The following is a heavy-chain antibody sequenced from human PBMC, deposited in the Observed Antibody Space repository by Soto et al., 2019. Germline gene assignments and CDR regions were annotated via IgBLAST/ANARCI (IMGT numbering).Heavy chain of an antibody. D-gene: IGHD3-10*01. J-gene: IGHJ3*02. V-gene: IGHV4-39*01. Sequence: PSETLSLTCTVSGGSISSSSYYWGWIRQPPGKGLEWIGSIYYSGSTYYNPSLKSRVTISVDTSKNHFSLKLSSVTAADTAVYYCARHTGAMVRGVIIKGAFDIWGQGTMVTVSS. CDR1: GGSISSSSYY. CDR3: ARHTGAMVRGVIIKGAFDI. CDR2: IYYSGST.